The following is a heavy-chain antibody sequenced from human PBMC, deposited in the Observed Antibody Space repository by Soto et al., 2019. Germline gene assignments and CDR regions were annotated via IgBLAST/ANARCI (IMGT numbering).Heavy chain of an antibody. J-gene: IGHJ4*02. CDR2: IYYSGST. D-gene: IGHD5-18*01. CDR3: ARVRYSYGFGLDY. CDR1: GGSISSGDYY. Sequence: PSETLSLTCTVSGGSISSGDYYWSWIRQPPGKGLEWIGYIYYSGSTYYNPSLKSRATISVDTSKNQFSLKLSSVTAADTAVYYCARVRYSYGFGLDYWGQGTLVTVSS. V-gene: IGHV4-30-4*01.